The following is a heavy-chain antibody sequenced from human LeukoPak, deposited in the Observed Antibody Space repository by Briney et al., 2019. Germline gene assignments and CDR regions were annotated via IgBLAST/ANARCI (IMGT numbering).Heavy chain of an antibody. V-gene: IGHV1-69*01. CDR1: GGTFSSYA. J-gene: IGHJ4*02. D-gene: IGHD1-20*01. CDR2: IIPIFGTA. CDR3: ARSITGTYLYYFDY. Sequence: SVNVSCTASGGTFSSYAISWVRQAPGQGLEWMGGIIPIFGTANYAQKFQGRVTITADESTSTAYMELSSLRSEDTAVYYCARSITGTYLYYFDYWGQGTLVTVSS.